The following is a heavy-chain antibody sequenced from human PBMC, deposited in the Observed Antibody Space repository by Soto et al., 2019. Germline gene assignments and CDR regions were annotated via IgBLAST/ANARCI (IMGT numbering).Heavy chain of an antibody. D-gene: IGHD3-9*01. CDR1: GGSFSGYY. J-gene: IGHJ4*02. V-gene: IGHV4-34*01. Sequence: QVQLQQWGAGLLKPSETLSLTCAVYGGSFSGYYWSCIRQPPGKGLEWIGEINHSGSTNYNPSLKSRVTISVDTSKNQFSLKLSSVTAADTAVYYCASVTYDILTGYDFDYWGQGTLVTVSS. CDR2: INHSGST. CDR3: ASVTYDILTGYDFDY.